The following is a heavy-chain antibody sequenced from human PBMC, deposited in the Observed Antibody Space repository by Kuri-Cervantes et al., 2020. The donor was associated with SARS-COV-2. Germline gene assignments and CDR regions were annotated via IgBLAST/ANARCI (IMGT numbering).Heavy chain of an antibody. CDR3: ARQHDYGGNRGDFDY. Sequence: GSLRLSCNVSGGSISSYYWSWIRQPPGKGLEWIGYIYYSGSTNYNPSLKSRVTISVDTSKNQFSLKQSSVTAADTAVYYCARQHDYGGNRGDFDYWGQGTLVTVSS. J-gene: IGHJ4*02. V-gene: IGHV4-59*08. D-gene: IGHD4-23*01. CDR2: IYYSGST. CDR1: GGSISSYY.